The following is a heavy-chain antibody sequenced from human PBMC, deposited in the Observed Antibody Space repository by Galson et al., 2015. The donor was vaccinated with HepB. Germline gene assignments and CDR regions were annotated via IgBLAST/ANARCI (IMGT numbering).Heavy chain of an antibody. J-gene: IGHJ4*02. CDR2: IHSHGSAT. V-gene: IGHV3-7*03. CDR1: GFTFRNFY. CDR3: ARESTWKLDY. D-gene: IGHD2/OR15-2a*01. Sequence: SLRLSCAASGFTFRNFYMAWVRQAPGQGLEWVANIHSHGSATSYVDSVKGRFIVSRDNAGNSLFLQMNSRRADDTAVYYCARESTWKLDYWGRGTLVTVSS.